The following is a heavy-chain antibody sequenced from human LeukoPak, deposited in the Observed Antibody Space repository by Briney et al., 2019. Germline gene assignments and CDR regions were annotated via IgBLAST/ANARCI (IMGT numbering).Heavy chain of an antibody. Sequence: GASVKVSCKASGGTFSSYAISWVRQAPGQGLEWMGGIIPIFGTANHAQKFQGRVTITADESTSTAYMELSSLRSEDTAVYYCARGGGYSSSWYLFDYWGQGTLVTVSS. CDR1: GGTFSSYA. CDR2: IIPIFGTA. V-gene: IGHV1-69*13. J-gene: IGHJ4*02. D-gene: IGHD6-13*01. CDR3: ARGGGYSSSWYLFDY.